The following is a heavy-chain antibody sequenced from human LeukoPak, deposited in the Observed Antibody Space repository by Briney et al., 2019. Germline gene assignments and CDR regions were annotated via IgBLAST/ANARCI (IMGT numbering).Heavy chain of an antibody. CDR2: ISGSDSST. CDR3: AKSDDYSFGY. Sequence: ETLSLTCAVYGGSFSGYYWSWIRQPPGKGLEWVSAISGSDSSTYYADSVQGRFTISRDNSKNTLYLQMNSLRAEDTAVYYCAKSDDYSFGYWGQGTLVTVSS. J-gene: IGHJ4*02. V-gene: IGHV3-23*01. D-gene: IGHD3-16*01. CDR1: GGSFSGYY.